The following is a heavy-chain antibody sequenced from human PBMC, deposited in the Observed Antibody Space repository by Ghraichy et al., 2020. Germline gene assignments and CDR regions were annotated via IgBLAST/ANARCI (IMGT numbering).Heavy chain of an antibody. CDR1: GGSFSGYY. CDR3: APRFCSSTSCYASWFDP. Sequence: SETLSLTCAVYGGSFSGYYWSWIRQPPGKGLEWIGEINHSGSTNYNPSLKSRVTISVDTSKNQFSLKLSSVTAADTAVYYCAPRFCSSTSCYASWFDPWGQGTLVTVSS. CDR2: INHSGST. V-gene: IGHV4-34*01. D-gene: IGHD2-2*01. J-gene: IGHJ5*02.